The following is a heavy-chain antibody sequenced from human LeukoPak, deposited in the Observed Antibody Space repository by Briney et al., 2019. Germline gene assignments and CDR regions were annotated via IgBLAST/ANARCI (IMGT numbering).Heavy chain of an antibody. Sequence: PSETLSLTCTVSGYSISTGYYWDWIRQPPGKGLEWIGTFYHGGSTYYNPSLRSRVTISVDKSKNQFSLKLSSVTAADTAVYYCAREASHYYDSSGYRAPDAFDIWGQGTMVTVSS. CDR1: GYSISTGYY. D-gene: IGHD3-22*01. J-gene: IGHJ3*02. CDR2: FYHGGST. CDR3: AREASHYYDSSGYRAPDAFDI. V-gene: IGHV4-38-2*02.